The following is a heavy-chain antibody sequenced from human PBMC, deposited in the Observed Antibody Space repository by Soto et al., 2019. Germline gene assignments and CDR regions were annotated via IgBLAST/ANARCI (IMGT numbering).Heavy chain of an antibody. CDR3: AKDREIVGATFEY. V-gene: IGHV3-23*01. Sequence: EVQLLESGGGLVQSGGSLRLSCAASGFTFSSYAMSWVRQAPGKGLEWVSSISGSGDTTYYADSVKGRFTISRDNSKKTTYLQMNSLRAEDTAVYYCAKDREIVGATFEYWGQGTLVTVSS. D-gene: IGHD1-26*01. J-gene: IGHJ4*02. CDR1: GFTFSSYA. CDR2: ISGSGDTT.